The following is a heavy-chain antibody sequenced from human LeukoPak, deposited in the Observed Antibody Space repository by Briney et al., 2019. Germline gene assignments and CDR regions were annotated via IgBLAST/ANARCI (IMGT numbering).Heavy chain of an antibody. J-gene: IGHJ4*02. CDR3: ARGLAIYGSGNLHFDY. CDR2: INPNSGGT. Sequence: RASVTVSCKASGYTFTGYYMHWVRQAPGQGLEWMGWINPNSGGTNYAQKFQGRVTMTRDTSISTAYMELSRLRSDDTAVYYCARGLAIYGSGNLHFDYWGQGTLVTVSS. V-gene: IGHV1-2*02. D-gene: IGHD3-10*01. CDR1: GYTFTGYY.